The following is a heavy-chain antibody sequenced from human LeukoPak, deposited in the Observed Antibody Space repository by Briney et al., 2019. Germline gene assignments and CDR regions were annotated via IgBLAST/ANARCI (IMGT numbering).Heavy chain of an antibody. Sequence: SETLSLTCTVSGGSISSYYWSWIRQPPGKGLEWIGEVNHSGSTNYNPSLKSRVTISVDTSKNQFSLKLSSVTAADTAVYYCARRRGIVVVMLSSTGSYYFDYWGQGTLVTVSS. CDR2: VNHSGST. D-gene: IGHD3-22*01. J-gene: IGHJ4*02. V-gene: IGHV4-34*01. CDR1: GGSISSYY. CDR3: ARRRGIVVVMLSSTGSYYFDY.